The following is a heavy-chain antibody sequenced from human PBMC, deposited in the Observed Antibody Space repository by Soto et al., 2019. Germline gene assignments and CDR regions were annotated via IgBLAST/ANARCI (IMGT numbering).Heavy chain of an antibody. CDR3: VKDGSSGWPYYYDMDV. J-gene: IGHJ6*02. V-gene: IGHV3-30*18. Sequence: PGWSLRLSCAASGFTFSSYGMHWVRQAPGKGLEWVAVMSYDGSNKYYADSVKGRFTISRDNSKNTLYLQMSSLRAEDTAVYYCVKDGSSGWPYYYDMDVWGQGTTVTASS. CDR1: GFTFSSYG. CDR2: MSYDGSNK. D-gene: IGHD6-19*01.